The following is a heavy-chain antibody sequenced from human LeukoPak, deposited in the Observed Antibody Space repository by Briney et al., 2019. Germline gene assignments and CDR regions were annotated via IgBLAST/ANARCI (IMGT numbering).Heavy chain of an antibody. CDR3: ARTSRRGYSYGERKTIYFDY. Sequence: SGPALVKPTQPLTLTCTFSGFSLSTSGMCVSWIRQPPRKALEWLARIDWDDDKYYSTSLKTRLTISKDTSKNQVVLTMTNMDPVDTATYYCARTSRRGYSYGERKTIYFDYWGQGTLVTVSS. J-gene: IGHJ4*02. D-gene: IGHD5-18*01. CDR1: GFSLSTSGMC. V-gene: IGHV2-70*11. CDR2: IDWDDDK.